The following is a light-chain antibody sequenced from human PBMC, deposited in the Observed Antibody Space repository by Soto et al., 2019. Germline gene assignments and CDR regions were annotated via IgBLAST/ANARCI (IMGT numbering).Light chain of an antibody. J-gene: IGLJ1*01. CDR2: EVS. V-gene: IGLV2-14*01. CDR1: SSDLGGYNY. CDR3: NSYTSSRTLV. Sequence: QSALTQPASVSGSPGQSITISCTGTSSDLGGYNYVSWYQQHPGKAPKLMIYEVSNRPSGVSNRFSGSKSGNTASLTISGLQAEDEADYYCNSYTSSRTLVFGTGTKLTVL.